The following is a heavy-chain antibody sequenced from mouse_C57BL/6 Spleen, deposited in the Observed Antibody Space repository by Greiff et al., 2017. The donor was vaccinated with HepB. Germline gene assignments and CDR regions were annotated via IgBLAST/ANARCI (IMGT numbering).Heavy chain of an antibody. J-gene: IGHJ4*01. CDR3: ARGWGYDGFYYAMDY. CDR1: GYAFSSYW. Sequence: VQLQQSGAELVKPGASVKISCKASGYAFSSYWMNWVKQRPGKGLEWIGQIYPGDGDTNYNGKFKGKATLTADKSSSTAYMQLSSLTSEDSAVYFCARGWGYDGFYYAMDYWGQGTSVTVSS. D-gene: IGHD2-3*01. CDR2: IYPGDGDT. V-gene: IGHV1-80*01.